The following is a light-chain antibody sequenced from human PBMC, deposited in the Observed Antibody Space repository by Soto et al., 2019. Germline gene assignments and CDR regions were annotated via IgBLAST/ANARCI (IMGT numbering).Light chain of an antibody. CDR2: GAS. V-gene: IGKV1-39*01. J-gene: IGKJ2*01. CDR3: QQSYTSPYT. CDR1: QSISRY. Sequence: DIQMTQSPSSLSASVGDRVTITCRASQSISRYLNWYRQKPGKAPSLLIYGASNLQRGVPSRFTGSGSGTEFTLTISSLQPEDFAEFYGQQSYTSPYTFGQGTKLEIK.